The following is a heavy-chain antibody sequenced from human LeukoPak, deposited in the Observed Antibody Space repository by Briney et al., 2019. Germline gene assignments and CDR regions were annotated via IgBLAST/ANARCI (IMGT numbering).Heavy chain of an antibody. CDR1: GYSFTTYW. J-gene: IGHJ5*02. V-gene: IGHV5-51*01. CDR3: AKHGSGYEPDH. D-gene: IGHD5-12*01. CDR2: IYPGDSAT. Sequence: GESLKISCKVSGYSFTTYWIGWMRQMPRRGLEWMGIIYPGDSATRYSPSFQGQVTFSADRSINTAYLQWSSLKASDTAMYYCAKHGSGYEPDHWGQGTLVTVSS.